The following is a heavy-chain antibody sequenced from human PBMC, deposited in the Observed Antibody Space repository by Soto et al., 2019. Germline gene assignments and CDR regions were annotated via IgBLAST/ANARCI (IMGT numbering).Heavy chain of an antibody. CDR3: ARTRGIYSSSSRFDY. CDR1: GGSFSGYY. J-gene: IGHJ4*02. V-gene: IGHV4-34*01. CDR2: INHSGST. Sequence: HVQLQQWGAGLLKPSETLSLTCAAYGGSFSGYYWSWIRQPPGKGLECIGEINHSGSTNYNPSLKSRVTISVDTSKNQFSLKISSVTAADAAVYYCARTRGIYSSSSRFDYWGQGTLVTVSS. D-gene: IGHD6-6*01.